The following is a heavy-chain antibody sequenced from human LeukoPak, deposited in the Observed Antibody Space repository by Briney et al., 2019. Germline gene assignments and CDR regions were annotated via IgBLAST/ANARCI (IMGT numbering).Heavy chain of an antibody. CDR2: IIPIFGTA. V-gene: IGHV1-69*13. CDR1: GGTFSSYA. J-gene: IGHJ3*02. CDR3: ATRTSCYTMTCDHDAFDI. Sequence: ASVKVSCKASGGTFSSYAISWVRQAPGQGLEWMGGIIPIFGTANYAQKFQGRVTITADESTSTAYMELSSLRSEDTAVYYCATRTSCYTMTCDHDAFDIWGQGTMVTVSS. D-gene: IGHD2-2*02.